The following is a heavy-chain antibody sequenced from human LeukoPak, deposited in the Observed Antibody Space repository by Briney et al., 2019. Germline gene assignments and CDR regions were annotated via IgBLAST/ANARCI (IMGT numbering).Heavy chain of an antibody. J-gene: IGHJ4*02. D-gene: IGHD2-21*01. CDR2: IKSKTDGGTT. CDR1: GFTFSNAW. CDR3: ATEISFHLPQNHFDY. V-gene: IGHV3-15*01. Sequence: GSLRLSCAASGFTFSNAWMSWVRQAPGKGLEWVGRIKSKTDGGTTDYAAPVKGRFTISRDDSKNTLYLQMNSLKTEDTAVYYCATEISFHLPQNHFDYWGQGTLVTVSS.